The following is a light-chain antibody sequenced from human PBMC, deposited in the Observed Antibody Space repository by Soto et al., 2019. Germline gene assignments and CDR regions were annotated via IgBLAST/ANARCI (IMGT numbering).Light chain of an antibody. CDR2: DAS. CDR3: QQYNSYSGGT. J-gene: IGKJ1*01. Sequence: DIQMTQSPSTLSGSVGDRVTITCRASQTISSWLAWYQQKPGKAPKLLIYDASSLESGVPSRFSGSGSGTEFTLTISSLQPDDFATYYCQQYNSYSGGTFGQGTKVDNK. CDR1: QTISSW. V-gene: IGKV1-5*01.